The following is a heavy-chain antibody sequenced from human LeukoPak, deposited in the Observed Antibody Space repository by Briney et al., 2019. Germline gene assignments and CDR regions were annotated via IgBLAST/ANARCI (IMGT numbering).Heavy chain of an antibody. D-gene: IGHD2-2*02. CDR2: FQYGGNS. CDR1: GSSITAFY. CDR3: ATYLTDSGTYVFDY. V-gene: IGHV4-59*01. J-gene: IGHJ4*02. Sequence: PSETLSLTCNVSGSSITAFYWSWIRQSPGKGLEWIGSFQYGGNSKYNPSLKSRVTMSVDTSKNQFSLSLSSVTAADTAVYYCATYLTDSGTYVFDYWGQGTLVAVSS.